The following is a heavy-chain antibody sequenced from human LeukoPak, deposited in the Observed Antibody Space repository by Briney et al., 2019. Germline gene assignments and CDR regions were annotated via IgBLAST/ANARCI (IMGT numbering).Heavy chain of an antibody. CDR3: ASEMATTDY. D-gene: IGHD5-24*01. CDR1: GFTFSSYW. Sequence: GGSLRLSCAASGFTFSSYWMHWVRQPPGKGLVWVSLINSDGSSTRYADSVKGRFTISRDNAKNTLYLQMNSLRAEDTAVYYCASEMATTDYWGQGTLVTVSS. CDR2: INSDGSST. V-gene: IGHV3-74*01. J-gene: IGHJ4*02.